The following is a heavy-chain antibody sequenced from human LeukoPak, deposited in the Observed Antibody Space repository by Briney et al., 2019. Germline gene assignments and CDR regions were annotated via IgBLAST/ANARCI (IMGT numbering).Heavy chain of an antibody. Sequence: GRSLRLSCAASGFTFSSYAMHWVRQAPGKGLEWVAVISYDGSNKYYADSVKGRFTISRDNSKNTLYLQMNSLRAEDTAVYYCARFTHTGYSSGWYWYNWFDPWGQGSLVTVSS. CDR1: GFTFSSYA. CDR2: ISYDGSNK. V-gene: IGHV3-30*04. J-gene: IGHJ5*02. D-gene: IGHD6-19*01. CDR3: ARFTHTGYSSGWYWYNWFDP.